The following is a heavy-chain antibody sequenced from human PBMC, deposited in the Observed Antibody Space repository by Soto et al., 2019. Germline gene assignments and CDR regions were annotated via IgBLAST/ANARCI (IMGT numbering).Heavy chain of an antibody. CDR3: ARDKVSSGWYVDY. V-gene: IGHV1-18*01. J-gene: IGHJ4*02. D-gene: IGHD6-19*01. CDR1: GYTVPELS. CDR2: ISAYNGNT. Sequence: ASVKVSCKVSGYTVPELSMHWVRQAPGQGLEWMGWISAYNGNTNYAQKLQGRVTMTTDTSTSTAYMELRSRRSDDTAVYYCARDKVSSGWYVDYWGQGTLVTVSS.